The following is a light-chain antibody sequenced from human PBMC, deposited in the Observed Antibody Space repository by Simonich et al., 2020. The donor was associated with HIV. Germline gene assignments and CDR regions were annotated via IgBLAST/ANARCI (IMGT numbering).Light chain of an antibody. CDR2: EDN. Sequence: NFMLTQSHSVSESPGKTVTISCTRSSGSIASSYVQWYQQRPGSSPTTVIYEDNQSPSGVPDRFSGSIDYSSNSASLTISGLKTEDEADYYCQSYDSTTWVFGGGTKLTVL. CDR3: QSYDSTTWV. J-gene: IGLJ3*02. V-gene: IGLV6-57*01. CDR1: SGSIASSY.